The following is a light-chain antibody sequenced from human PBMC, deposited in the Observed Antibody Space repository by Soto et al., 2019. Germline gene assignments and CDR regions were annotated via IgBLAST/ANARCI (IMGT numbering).Light chain of an antibody. CDR2: GAS. Sequence: DIVLTQSPGTLSLSPGERATLSCRASQSVNSRYLAWYQQTPGQTPRLLIHGASIRATGIPDRFSGGGSGTDFTLNISRLEPEDFAVYYCQQYGNPPLTFGGGTKVEIK. CDR3: QQYGNPPLT. CDR1: QSVNSRY. V-gene: IGKV3-20*01. J-gene: IGKJ4*01.